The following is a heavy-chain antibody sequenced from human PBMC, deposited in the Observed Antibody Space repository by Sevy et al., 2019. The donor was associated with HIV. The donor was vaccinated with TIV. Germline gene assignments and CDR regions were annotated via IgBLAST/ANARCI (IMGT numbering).Heavy chain of an antibody. Sequence: ASVKVSCKVSGYTLTELSMHWVRQAPGKGLEWMGGFDPEDGETIYAQKFQGRVTMTEDTSTSTAYMELRSLRSDDTAVYYCARGPVGAYGIWFDPWGQGTLVTVSS. CDR2: FDPEDGET. CDR3: ARGPVGAYGIWFDP. CDR1: GYTLTELS. V-gene: IGHV1-24*01. J-gene: IGHJ5*02. D-gene: IGHD2-8*02.